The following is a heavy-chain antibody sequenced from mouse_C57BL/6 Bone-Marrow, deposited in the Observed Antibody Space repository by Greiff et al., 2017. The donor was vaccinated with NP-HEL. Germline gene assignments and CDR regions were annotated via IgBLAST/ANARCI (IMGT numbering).Heavy chain of an antibody. CDR3: ARNDGYDESAMDY. Sequence: EVKVVDSGGGLVQPGESLKLSCESNEYEFPSHDMSWVRKTPEKRLELVAAINSDGGSTYYPDTMERRFIISRDNTKKTLYLQMSSLRSEDTALYYCARNDGYDESAMDYWGQGTSVTVSS. CDR2: INSDGGST. J-gene: IGHJ4*01. CDR1: EYEFPSHD. D-gene: IGHD2-2*01. V-gene: IGHV5-2*01.